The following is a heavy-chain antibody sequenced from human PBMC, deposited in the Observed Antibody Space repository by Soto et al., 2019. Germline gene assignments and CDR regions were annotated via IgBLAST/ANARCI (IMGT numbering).Heavy chain of an antibody. CDR1: GFTFSSYG. D-gene: IGHD5-18*01. Sequence: QVQLVESGGGVVQPGRSLRLSCAASGFTFSSYGMHWVRQAPGKGLEWVAVISYDGSNKYYADSVKGRFTISRDNSKNTLYLQMNSLRAEDTAVYYCAKGSPWIQLWLHFDYWGQGTLVTVSS. J-gene: IGHJ4*02. CDR2: ISYDGSNK. CDR3: AKGSPWIQLWLHFDY. V-gene: IGHV3-30*18.